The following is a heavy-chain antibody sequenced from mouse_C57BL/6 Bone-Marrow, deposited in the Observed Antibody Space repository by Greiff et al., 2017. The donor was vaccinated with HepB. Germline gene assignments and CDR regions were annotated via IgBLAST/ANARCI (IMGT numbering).Heavy chain of an antibody. D-gene: IGHD2-3*01. J-gene: IGHJ3*01. CDR1: GYTFTDYY. CDR3: SYDGYYGAY. Sequence: EVKLQQSGPELVKPGASVKISCKASGYTFTDYYMNWVKQSHGKSLEWIGDINPNNGGTSYNQKFKGKATLTVDKSSSTAYMELRSLTSEDSAVYYCSYDGYYGAYWGQGTLVTVSA. CDR2: INPNNGGT. V-gene: IGHV1-26*01.